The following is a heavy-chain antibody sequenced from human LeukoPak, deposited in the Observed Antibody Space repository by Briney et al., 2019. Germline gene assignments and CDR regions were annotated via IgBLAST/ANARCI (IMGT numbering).Heavy chain of an antibody. Sequence: PGGSLRLSCAASGFTFSTYAMTWVRQAPGKGLEWVSAISGSATSTYYADSVKGRFIITRDNSKNTLYLQMNSLRAKDTAVYYCAKENKGAYWGQGTLVTVSS. CDR1: GFTFSTYA. D-gene: IGHD3-16*01. J-gene: IGHJ4*02. CDR2: ISGSATST. V-gene: IGHV3-23*01. CDR3: AKENKGAY.